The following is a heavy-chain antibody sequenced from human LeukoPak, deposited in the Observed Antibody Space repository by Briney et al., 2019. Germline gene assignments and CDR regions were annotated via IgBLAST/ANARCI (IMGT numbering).Heavy chain of an antibody. V-gene: IGHV4-4*07. CDR1: GGSISSYY. CDR2: IYTSGST. D-gene: IGHD3-16*01. J-gene: IGHJ3*02. CDR3: ASDLYYDYVWGRASFDI. Sequence: SETLSLTCTVSGGSISSYYWSWIRQPAGKGLEWIGRIYTSGSTNYNPSLKSRVTMSVDTSKNQFSLKLSSVTAADKAVYYCASDLYYDYVWGRASFDIWGQGTMVTVSS.